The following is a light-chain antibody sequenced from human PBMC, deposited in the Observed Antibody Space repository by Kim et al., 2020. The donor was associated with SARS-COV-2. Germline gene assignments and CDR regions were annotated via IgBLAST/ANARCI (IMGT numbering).Light chain of an antibody. J-gene: IGLJ2*01. CDR1: SLRIFY. CDR3: NSRDISGNHLV. Sequence: ALVQAVRITCRGDSLRIFYASWYQQKPGQAPVLVIYCNINRPSWIPYRFSGSSSGNTASLTITGAQAEDEADYYCNSRDISGNHLVFGGGTKLTVL. CDR2: CNI. V-gene: IGLV3-19*01.